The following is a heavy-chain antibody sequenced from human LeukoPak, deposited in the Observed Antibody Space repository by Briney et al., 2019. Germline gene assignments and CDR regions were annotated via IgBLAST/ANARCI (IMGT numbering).Heavy chain of an antibody. V-gene: IGHV4-59*08. D-gene: IGHD2-2*02. CDR1: GGSISSYY. J-gene: IGHJ4*02. CDR3: ARRGYCSSTNCYIFDY. Sequence: TSETLSLTCTVSGGSISSYYWSWIRQPPGKGLEWIGYIYYSGSTNYNPSFKSRVTISVDTSKNQFSLRLSSVTAADTAVYYCARRGYCSSTNCYIFDYWGQGTLVTVSS. CDR2: IYYSGST.